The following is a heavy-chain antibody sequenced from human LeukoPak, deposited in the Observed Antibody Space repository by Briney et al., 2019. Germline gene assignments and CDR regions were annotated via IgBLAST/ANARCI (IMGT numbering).Heavy chain of an antibody. Sequence: SETLSLTCTVSGGSVSSGSYYWSWIRQPPGKGLEWIGYIYYSGSTNYNPSLKSRVTISVDTSKNQFSLRLSSVTAADTAMYYCAKVVGADFDYWGQGALVTVSS. CDR3: AKVVGADFDY. V-gene: IGHV4-61*01. D-gene: IGHD1-26*01. J-gene: IGHJ4*02. CDR2: IYYSGST. CDR1: GGSVSSGSYY.